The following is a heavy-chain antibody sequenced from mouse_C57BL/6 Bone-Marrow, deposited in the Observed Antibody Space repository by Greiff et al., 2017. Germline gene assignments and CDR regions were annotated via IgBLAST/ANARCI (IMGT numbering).Heavy chain of an antibody. CDR2: INPNNGGT. CDR1: GYTFTDYY. CDR3: ARTGWAY. D-gene: IGHD1-1*02. J-gene: IGHJ3*01. Sequence: VQLQQSGPELVKPGASVKISCKASGYTFTDYYMNWVEQNHGKSLEWIGDINPNNGGTSYNQKFKGKATLTVDKSSSTAYMELRSLTSEDSAVYYCARTGWAYWGQGTLVTVSA. V-gene: IGHV1-26*01.